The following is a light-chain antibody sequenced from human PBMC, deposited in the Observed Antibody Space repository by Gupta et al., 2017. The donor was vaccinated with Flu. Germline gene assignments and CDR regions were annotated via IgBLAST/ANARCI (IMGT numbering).Light chain of an antibody. CDR1: SGGVGGYYY. Sequence: VTISCTGTSGGVGGYYYVSWYRQHPGNVPELMIYGVTRRPSGVADRFSWSKSGNTASPTVYGLQSDDDAHYYCSSPACKNDFIFGLGTKFTVL. J-gene: IGLJ2*01. CDR2: GVT. CDR3: SSPACKNDFI. V-gene: IGLV2-8*01.